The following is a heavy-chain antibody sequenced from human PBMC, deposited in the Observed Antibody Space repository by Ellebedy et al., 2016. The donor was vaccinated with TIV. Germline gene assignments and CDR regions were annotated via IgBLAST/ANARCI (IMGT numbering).Heavy chain of an antibody. Sequence: MPSETLSLTCTVSGGSIMGYYWNWIRQSPGKGLEWIGYIYKTSYTDYNPSLESRITLSVATSRNHVSLKLTSVTASDTAVYYCAGGDKSAFYYSDWGQGTLVTVSS. J-gene: IGHJ4*02. CDR2: IYKTSYT. CDR3: AGGDKSAFYYSD. CDR1: GGSIMGYY. V-gene: IGHV4-59*01. D-gene: IGHD3-22*01.